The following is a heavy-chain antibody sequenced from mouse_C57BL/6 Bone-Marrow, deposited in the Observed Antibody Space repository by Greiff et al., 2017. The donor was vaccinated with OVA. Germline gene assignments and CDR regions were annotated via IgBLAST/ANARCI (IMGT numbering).Heavy chain of an antibody. V-gene: IGHV1-58*01. Sequence: EVQLQQSGAELVRPGSSVKMSCKTSGYTFTSYGIHWVTQRPGQGLEWIGYIYPGNGYTEYNEKFKGKATLTSATSSRTASLQLSSLTSEDSAIYDGARGQRRVRDCVDYWGQGTSLTV. D-gene: IGHD2-14*01. J-gene: IGHJ2*03. CDR1: GYTFTSYG. CDR3: ARGQRRVRDCVDY. CDR2: IYPGNGYT.